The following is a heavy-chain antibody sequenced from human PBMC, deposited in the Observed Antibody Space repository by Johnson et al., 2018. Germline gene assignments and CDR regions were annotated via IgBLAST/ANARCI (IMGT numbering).Heavy chain of an antibody. CDR3: ARLRGGVFSAFDV. Sequence: VQLVESGAEVKKPGESLKISCEGSGYSFTNYWIAWVRQMPGKGLEWMGLIYPGDSDTRYSPSFQGQVTVSADKSISTAYLQWSSLKASATAMYYCARLRGGVFSAFDVWGQGTMVTVSS. J-gene: IGHJ3*01. CDR1: GYSFTNYW. D-gene: IGHD3-10*01. V-gene: IGHV5-51*03. CDR2: IYPGDSDT.